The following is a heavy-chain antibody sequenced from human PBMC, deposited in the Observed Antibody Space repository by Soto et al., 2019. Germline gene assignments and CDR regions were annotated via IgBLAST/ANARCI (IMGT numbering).Heavy chain of an antibody. CDR3: AKATTNGGWFNPFDS. Sequence: PGGSLRLSCAASGFSFVNYAMNWVRQAPGKGLEWVSGLSGSGTSTYYADSVKRRFTISRDNSRDTLFLQMNTLTADDTAVYYCAKATTNGGWFNPFDSWGQGALVTVSS. CDR1: GFSFVNYA. V-gene: IGHV3-23*01. CDR2: LSGSGTST. J-gene: IGHJ4*02. D-gene: IGHD6-19*01.